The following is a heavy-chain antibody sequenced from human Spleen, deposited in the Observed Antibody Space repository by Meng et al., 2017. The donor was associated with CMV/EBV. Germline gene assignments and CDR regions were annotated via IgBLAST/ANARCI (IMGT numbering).Heavy chain of an antibody. CDR2: IIPIFGTA. V-gene: IGHV1-69*05. CDR3: AINEGGSYYDY. Sequence: SCKASGGTFSSYAISWVRQAPGQGLEWMGGIIPIFGTANYEQKFQGRVTITTDESTSTAYMELSSLRSEDTAVYYCAINEGGSYYDYWGQGTLVTVSS. D-gene: IGHD1-26*01. J-gene: IGHJ4*02. CDR1: GGTFSSYA.